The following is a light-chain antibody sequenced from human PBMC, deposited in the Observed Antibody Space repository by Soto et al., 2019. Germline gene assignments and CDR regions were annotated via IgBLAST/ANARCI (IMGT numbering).Light chain of an antibody. CDR1: HSLFYNMGNKTY. CDR3: RKYYGKXPIT. J-gene: IGKJ5*01. CDR2: CAS. V-gene: IGKV4-1*01. Sequence: DIVLTQSPDSLAVSLGERATINCKSNHSLFYNMGNKTYLAGYQQKPVQPPSLLIYCASTRQSGVPERFSGSGSATDFTITVNSLQAEDVAVYYCRKYYGKXPITCRQGTRLXI.